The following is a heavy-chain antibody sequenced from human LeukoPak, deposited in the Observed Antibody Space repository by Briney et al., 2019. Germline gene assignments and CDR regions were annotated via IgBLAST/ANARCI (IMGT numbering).Heavy chain of an antibody. CDR2: IYWNDDK. V-gene: IGHV2-5*01. CDR1: GFSLSTSGVG. CDR3: GPQEAARPWNWFDP. D-gene: IGHD6-6*01. J-gene: IGHJ5*02. Sequence: GSGPTLVNPTQTLTLTCTFSGFSLSTSGVGVGWIRQPPGKALEWLALIYWNDDKRYSPSLKSRLTITKDTSKNQVVLTMTNMDPVDTATYYCGPQEAARPWNWFDPWGQGTLVTVSS.